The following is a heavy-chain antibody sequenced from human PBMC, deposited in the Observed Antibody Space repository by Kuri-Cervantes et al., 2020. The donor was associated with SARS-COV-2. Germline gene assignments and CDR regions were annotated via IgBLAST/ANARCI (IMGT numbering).Heavy chain of an antibody. CDR2: ISSSSTTI. Sequence: GESLKISCAASGFTFSSYGMQWVRQAPGRGLEWISHISSSSTTIYYADSVEGRFTVSRDNAKNPLYLQMNSLRAEDTAVYYCASEILDYWGQGTLVTVSS. V-gene: IGHV3-48*04. CDR1: GFTFSSYG. CDR3: ASEILDY. J-gene: IGHJ4*02.